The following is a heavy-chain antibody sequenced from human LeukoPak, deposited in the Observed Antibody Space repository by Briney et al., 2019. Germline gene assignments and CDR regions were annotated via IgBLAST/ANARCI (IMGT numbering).Heavy chain of an antibody. J-gene: IGHJ4*02. Sequence: GGSLRLSCAASGFTFSSYGMHWVRQAPGKGLEWVAVISYDGSNKYYADSVKGRFTISRDNSKNTLYLQMNSLRAEDAAVYYCAKEWIQLWGYYFDYWGQGTLVTVSS. D-gene: IGHD5-18*01. CDR2: ISYDGSNK. CDR3: AKEWIQLWGYYFDY. CDR1: GFTFSSYG. V-gene: IGHV3-30*18.